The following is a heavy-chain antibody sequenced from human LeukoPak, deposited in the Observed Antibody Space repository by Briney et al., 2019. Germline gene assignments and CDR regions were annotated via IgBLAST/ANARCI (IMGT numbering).Heavy chain of an antibody. CDR1: GFTFSSYT. Sequence: GGSLRLSCAASGFTFSSYTMHWIRQAPGKGLEWVSSISGSNSYIFYADSVMGRFTVSRDNAKDSLYLQMNSLRAEDTAVFYCARDQYDTWSRRGNFDSWGQGTLVIVSS. D-gene: IGHD3/OR15-3a*01. CDR2: ISGSNSYI. J-gene: IGHJ4*02. V-gene: IGHV3-21*04. CDR3: ARDQYDTWSRRGNFDS.